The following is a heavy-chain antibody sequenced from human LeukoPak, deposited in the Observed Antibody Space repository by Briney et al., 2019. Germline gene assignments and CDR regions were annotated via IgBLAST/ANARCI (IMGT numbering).Heavy chain of an antibody. V-gene: IGHV3-23*01. CDR2: ISGSGGST. CDR1: GFTFSSYA. D-gene: IGHD3-10*01. Sequence: GGSLRLSCAASGFTFSSYAMSWVRQAPGKGLEWVSAISGSGGSTYYADSVKGRFTISRDNSKNTLYLQMNSLRAEDTAVYYCAKGRSFYGSGSYYNGVDYWGQGTLVTVSS. J-gene: IGHJ4*02. CDR3: AKGRSFYGSGSYYNGVDY.